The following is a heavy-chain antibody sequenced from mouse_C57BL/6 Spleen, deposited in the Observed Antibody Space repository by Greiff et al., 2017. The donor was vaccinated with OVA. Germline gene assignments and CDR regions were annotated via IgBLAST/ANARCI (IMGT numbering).Heavy chain of an antibody. V-gene: IGHV1-53*01. CDR1: GYTFTSYW. Sequence: QVQLQQPGTELVKPGASVKLSCKASGYTFTSYWMHLVKQRPGQGLEWIGNINPSNGGTNYNEKFRSKATLTVDKSSSTAYMQLSSLTSEDSAVYYCARRGNYYGSSPAWFAYWGQGTLVTVSA. D-gene: IGHD1-1*01. CDR2: INPSNGGT. J-gene: IGHJ3*01. CDR3: ARRGNYYGSSPAWFAY.